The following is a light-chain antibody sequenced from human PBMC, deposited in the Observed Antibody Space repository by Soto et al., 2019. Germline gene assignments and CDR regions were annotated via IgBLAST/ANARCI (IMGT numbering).Light chain of an antibody. CDR1: NSNIGAGYD. V-gene: IGLV1-40*01. CDR3: QSYDSSLSGFYV. Sequence: QSVLAQPPSVSGAPRQQVAISCTGSNSNIGAGYDVHWYQQLPGTAPKLLIYGNSNRPSGVPDRFSGSKSGTSASLAITGLQAEDEADYYCQSYDSSLSGFYVFGTGTKVTVL. J-gene: IGLJ1*01. CDR2: GNS.